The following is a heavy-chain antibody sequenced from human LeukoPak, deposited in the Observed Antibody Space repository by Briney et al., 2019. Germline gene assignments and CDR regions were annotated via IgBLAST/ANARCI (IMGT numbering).Heavy chain of an antibody. Sequence: GESLKISCKGSGYSFTSYWIGWVRQMPGKGLEWMGIIYPGDSDTRYSPSFQGQVTISADKSISTAYLQWSSLKASDTAMYYCARHGGYCSSTSCYTENWFDPWGQGTLVTVSS. D-gene: IGHD2-2*02. CDR3: ARHGGYCSSTSCYTENWFDP. J-gene: IGHJ5*02. CDR1: GYSFTSYW. CDR2: IYPGDSDT. V-gene: IGHV5-51*01.